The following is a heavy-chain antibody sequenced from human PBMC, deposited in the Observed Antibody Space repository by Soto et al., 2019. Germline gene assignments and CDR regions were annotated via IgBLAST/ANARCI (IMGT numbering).Heavy chain of an antibody. CDR1: GFTFSDYY. CDR2: ITTSGGTI. Sequence: QVQLVESGGGLVTPGGSLRLSCVASGFTFSDYYMTWIRQAPGKGLDWVSYITTSGGTIYSADSVKGRFTISRDNAKNSLYLQMNSLRAEDTAVYYCGRHHRYGGNAFDIWGQGTRVTVSS. J-gene: IGHJ3*02. CDR3: GRHHRYGGNAFDI. D-gene: IGHD3-16*01. V-gene: IGHV3-11*01.